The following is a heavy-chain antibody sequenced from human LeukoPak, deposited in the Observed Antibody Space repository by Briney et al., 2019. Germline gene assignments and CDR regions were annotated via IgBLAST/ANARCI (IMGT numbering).Heavy chain of an antibody. Sequence: GASVKVSCKASGYTFTSYGISWVRQAPGQGLEWMGWIGAYNGNTNYAQKLQGRVTMTTDTSTSTAYMELRSLRSDDTAVYYCASGYCSSTSCYPDYWGQGTLVTVSS. J-gene: IGHJ4*02. D-gene: IGHD2-2*01. CDR1: GYTFTSYG. V-gene: IGHV1-18*01. CDR2: IGAYNGNT. CDR3: ASGYCSSTSCYPDY.